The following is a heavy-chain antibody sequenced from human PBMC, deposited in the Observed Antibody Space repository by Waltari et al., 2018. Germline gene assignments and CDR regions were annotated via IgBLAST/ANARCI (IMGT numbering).Heavy chain of an antibody. CDR3: ARLPRGSVIIGAFDI. D-gene: IGHD3-22*01. Sequence: VQLQESGPGLVKSSETLSLRCNVSGDSIRSHFWSWLRQAPGKGLEWIGHMYFSGTKDYNPSLKSRVAISIDTSKNHFSLNLRSVTAADTAIYYCARLPRGSVIIGAFDIWGQGTQVTVSS. CDR1: GDSIRSHF. J-gene: IGHJ3*02. CDR2: MYFSGTK. V-gene: IGHV4-59*11.